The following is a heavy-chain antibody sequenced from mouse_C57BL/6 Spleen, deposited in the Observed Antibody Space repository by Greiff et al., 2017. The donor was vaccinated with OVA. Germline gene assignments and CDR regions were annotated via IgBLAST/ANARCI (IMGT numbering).Heavy chain of an antibody. V-gene: IGHV5-17*01. J-gene: IGHJ2*01. CDR2: ISSGSSTI. CDR3: ASHYYGSSYGFDY. CDR1: GFTFSDYG. D-gene: IGHD1-1*01. Sequence: VQLKESGGGLVKPGGSLKLSCAASGFTFSDYGMHWARQAPEKGLEWVAYISSGSSTIYYADTVTGRFTISRDNAKNTLFLQMTSLRSEDTAMYYCASHYYGSSYGFDYWGQGTTLTVSS.